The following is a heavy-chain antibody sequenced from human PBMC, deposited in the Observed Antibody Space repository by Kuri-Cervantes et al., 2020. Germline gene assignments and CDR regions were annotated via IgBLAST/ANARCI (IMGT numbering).Heavy chain of an antibody. D-gene: IGHD4-17*01. Sequence: SVKVSCKASGGTFSSYAISWVRQAPGQGLEWMGGIIPIFGTANYAQKFQGRATITADESTSTAYMELSSLRSEDTAVYYCARVPQPYGDYFFGWFDPWGQGTLVTVSS. J-gene: IGHJ5*02. CDR3: ARVPQPYGDYFFGWFDP. V-gene: IGHV1-69*13. CDR2: IIPIFGTA. CDR1: GGTFSSYA.